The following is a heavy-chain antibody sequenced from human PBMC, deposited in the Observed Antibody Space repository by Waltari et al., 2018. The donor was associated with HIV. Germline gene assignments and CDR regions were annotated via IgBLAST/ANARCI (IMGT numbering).Heavy chain of an antibody. Sequence: QVQLVESGGGVVQPGGSLRLSCTAYGSTFSNYGKYWVRQAPGKGLQWVAFIRYDGTNKYYADSVKGRFIISRDNSKNTLSLQMHSLRAEDTAVYYCAKAPHHYDSSGPVYWGQGTLVTVSS. V-gene: IGHV3-30*02. J-gene: IGHJ4*02. CDR2: IRYDGTNK. CDR1: GSTFSNYG. D-gene: IGHD3-22*01. CDR3: AKAPHHYDSSGPVY.